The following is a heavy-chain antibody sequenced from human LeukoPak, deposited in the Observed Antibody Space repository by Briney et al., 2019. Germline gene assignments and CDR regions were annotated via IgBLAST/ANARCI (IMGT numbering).Heavy chain of an antibody. CDR2: ISGDGGST. J-gene: IGHJ4*02. Sequence: PGGSLRLSCAASGFAFDVHPVHWVRQGPGKGLEWVSLISGDGGSTSYTDSVKGRFTISRDNSKNSLYLQMNSLRTEDTALYYCAKKSGAPANFDYWGQGTLVTVSS. CDR3: AKKSGAPANFDY. V-gene: IGHV3-43*02. CDR1: GFAFDVHP. D-gene: IGHD6-13*01.